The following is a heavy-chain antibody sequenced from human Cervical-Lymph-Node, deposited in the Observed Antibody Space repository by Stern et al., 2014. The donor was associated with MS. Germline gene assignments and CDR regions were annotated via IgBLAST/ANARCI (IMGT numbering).Heavy chain of an antibody. D-gene: IGHD2-2*02. Sequence: EVQLVESGAEVKKPGQSLKISCKGSGYSFTNSWIGWVRQMPGKGLELMGIISPVDSETRSSPSFQGQVPISVDKSINTAYVQWTSLEASDTAMYYCARQVCATTSCHTIDSWGQGTLITVSS. CDR3: ARQVCATTSCHTIDS. CDR1: GYSFTNSW. J-gene: IGHJ4*02. CDR2: ISPVDSET. V-gene: IGHV5-51*01.